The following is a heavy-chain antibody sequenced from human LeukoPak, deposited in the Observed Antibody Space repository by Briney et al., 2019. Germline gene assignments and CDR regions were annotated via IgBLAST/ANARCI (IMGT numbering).Heavy chain of an antibody. CDR1: GFTFSSYW. CDR2: IQQDGSEK. J-gene: IGHJ4*02. D-gene: IGHD2-2*01. CDR3: ARDRVSYCSSTRCYVPLFDY. Sequence: PGGSLRLSCAASGFTFSSYWMSWVRQAPGTGLEWVANIQQDGSEKYYVDSVKGRFTISRDNAKNSLYLQMNSLRAEDTAVYYCARDRVSYCSSTRCYVPLFDYWGQGTLVTVSS. V-gene: IGHV3-7*01.